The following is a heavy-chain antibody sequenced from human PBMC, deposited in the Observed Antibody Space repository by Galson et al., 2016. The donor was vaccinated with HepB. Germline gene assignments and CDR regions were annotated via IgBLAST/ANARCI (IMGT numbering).Heavy chain of an antibody. Sequence: SLRLSCAASGFTFDDYAMHWVRQIPGKGLQWVSGISWNGGSIGYADSVKGRFTISRDNAKNYLYLQMNSLRPEDTALYYFSKGKKFRQIAGWGWYFDLWGRGTLVTVSS. J-gene: IGHJ2*01. CDR1: GFTFDDYA. CDR2: ISWNGGSI. D-gene: IGHD2-21*01. V-gene: IGHV3-9*01. CDR3: SKGKKFRQIAGWGWYFDL.